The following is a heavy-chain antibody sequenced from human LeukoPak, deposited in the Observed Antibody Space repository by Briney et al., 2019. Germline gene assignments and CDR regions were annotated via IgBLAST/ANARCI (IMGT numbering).Heavy chain of an antibody. J-gene: IGHJ4*02. V-gene: IGHV1-8*01. Sequence: GASVKVSCKASGYTFTSYDINWVRQATGQGLEWMGWMNPNSGNTGYAQKFQGRVTMTRNTSISTAYMELRSLRSDDTAVYYCARDLFLSGPPPEWLPSTGYWGQGTLVTVSS. CDR2: MNPNSGNT. CDR1: GYTFTSYD. D-gene: IGHD3-3*01. CDR3: ARDLFLSGPPPEWLPSTGY.